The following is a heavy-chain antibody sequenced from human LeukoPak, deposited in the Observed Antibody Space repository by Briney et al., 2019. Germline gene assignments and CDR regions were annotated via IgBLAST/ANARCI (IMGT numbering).Heavy chain of an antibody. CDR1: GYTFTSYG. J-gene: IGHJ6*02. D-gene: IGHD6-13*01. CDR2: ISAYNGNT. V-gene: IGHV1-18*01. Sequence: APVKVSCKASGYTFTSYGISWVRQAPGQGLEWMGWISAYNGNTNYAQKLQGRVTMTTDTSTSTAYMELRSLRSDDTAVYYCARDIAAAGPYYYYYGMDVWGQGTTVTVSS. CDR3: ARDIAAAGPYYYYYGMDV.